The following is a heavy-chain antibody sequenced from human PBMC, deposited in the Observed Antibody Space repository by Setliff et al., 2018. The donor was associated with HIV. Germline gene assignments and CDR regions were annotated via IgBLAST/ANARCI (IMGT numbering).Heavy chain of an antibody. J-gene: IGHJ4*02. CDR3: ARSKGGSNWPFDY. D-gene: IGHD6-13*01. CDR2: MTASGSTI. CDR1: GFTFSIYE. Sequence: GVSLRLSCAASGFTFSIYEMNWVRQAPGKGLEWVSYMTASGSTIYYADSVKGRFTVSRDNAKNSLYLQMNSLRAEDTAVYYCARSKGGSNWPFDYWGQGTLVTVSS. V-gene: IGHV3-48*03.